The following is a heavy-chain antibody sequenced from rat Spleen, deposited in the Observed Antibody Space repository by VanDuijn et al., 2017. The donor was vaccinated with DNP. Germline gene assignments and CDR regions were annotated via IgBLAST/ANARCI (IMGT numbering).Heavy chain of an antibody. J-gene: IGHJ4*01. V-gene: IGHV5S13*01. D-gene: IGHD1-11*01. CDR2: ISSGGDIT. CDR3: ARDEGSYYYAMDA. Sequence: EVQLVESGGALVQPGRSLKLSCAASGFTFSNHGMAWVRQAPTKGLEWVASISSGGDITYYRDSVKGRFTISRDNAKNTLYLQMNSLRSEDTATYYCARDEGSYYYAMDAWGQGTSVTVSS. CDR1: GFTFSNHG.